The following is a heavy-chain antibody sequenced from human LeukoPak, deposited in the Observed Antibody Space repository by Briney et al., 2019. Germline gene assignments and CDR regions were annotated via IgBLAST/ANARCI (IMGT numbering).Heavy chain of an antibody. J-gene: IGHJ4*02. CDR3: SRDLRGRDDY. CDR1: GFTFSNYA. D-gene: IGHD5-24*01. Sequence: GGSLRLSCAASGFTFSNYAMNWVRQAPGKGLEWVANIKLDGSEKNYVDSVKGRFTISRDNAKNTLYLEMNSLRAEDTAVYYCSRDLRGRDDYWGQGTLVSVSS. CDR2: IKLDGSEK. V-gene: IGHV3-7*01.